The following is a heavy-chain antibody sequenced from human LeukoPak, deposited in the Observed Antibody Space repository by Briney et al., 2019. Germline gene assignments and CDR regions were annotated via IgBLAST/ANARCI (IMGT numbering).Heavy chain of an antibody. V-gene: IGHV1-18*01. J-gene: IGHJ5*02. D-gene: IGHD5-18*01. CDR2: ISAYNGDT. CDR3: ARDSNTYGFDH. Sequence: ASVKVSCKASGYTFSRYGFNWVRQAPGQGLEWMGWISAYNGDTDYAQKLQGRVTLTTDTSTSTVFMEVRSLRSDDTAVYYCARDSNTYGFDHWGQGTLVTVSS. CDR1: GYTFSRYG.